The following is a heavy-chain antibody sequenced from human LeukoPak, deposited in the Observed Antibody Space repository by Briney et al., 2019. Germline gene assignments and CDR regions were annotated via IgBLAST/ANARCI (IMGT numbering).Heavy chain of an antibody. V-gene: IGHV1-69*01. CDR1: GGTFSSYA. D-gene: IGHD3-3*01. Sequence: SVKVSCKAPGGTFSSYAISSVRQAPGQGLEWMGGIIPIFGTANYAQKLRGRVTLTADESTSTAYMELSSLRSEDTAVYYCAREYDFWSGYPHDAFDIWGQGTMFTVSS. J-gene: IGHJ3*02. CDR2: IIPIFGTA. CDR3: AREYDFWSGYPHDAFDI.